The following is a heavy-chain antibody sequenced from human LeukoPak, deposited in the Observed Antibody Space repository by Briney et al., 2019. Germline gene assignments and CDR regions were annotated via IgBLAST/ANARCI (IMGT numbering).Heavy chain of an antibody. J-gene: IGHJ4*02. Sequence: ASVKVSCKVSGYTVTELSMHWVRQAPGKGLEWMGGFDPEDGETIYAQKFQGRVTMTEDTSTDTAYMELSSLRSEDTAVYYCATGAIGYASFDYWGQGTLVTVSS. V-gene: IGHV1-24*01. CDR2: FDPEDGET. CDR1: GYTVTELS. D-gene: IGHD5-12*01. CDR3: ATGAIGYASFDY.